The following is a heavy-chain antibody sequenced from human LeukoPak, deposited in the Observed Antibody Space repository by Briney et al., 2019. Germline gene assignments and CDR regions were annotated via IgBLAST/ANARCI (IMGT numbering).Heavy chain of an antibody. Sequence: SETLSLTCTVSGGSISSYYWSWIRQPPGKGLEWIGYISYSGSTSYNPSLKSRVTISADTSKNQFSLKLNSVTAADTAVYYCARRIPVTLVSASDIWAKGQWSPSLQ. CDR1: GGSISSYY. D-gene: IGHD6-19*01. J-gene: IGHJ3*02. CDR3: ARRIPVTLVSASDI. CDR2: ISYSGST. V-gene: IGHV4-59*08.